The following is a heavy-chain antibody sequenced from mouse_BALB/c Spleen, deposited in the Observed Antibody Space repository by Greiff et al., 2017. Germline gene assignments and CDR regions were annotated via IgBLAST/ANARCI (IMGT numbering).Heavy chain of an antibody. CDR3: SRSTTAVVATDFDY. J-gene: IGHJ2*01. CDR2: INPSTGYT. CDR1: GYTFTSYW. D-gene: IGHD1-1*01. Sequence: VLLQQSGAELAKPGASVKMSCTASGYTFTSYWMHWVKQRPGQGLEWIGYINPSTGYTESNQKFKDKATLTADKSSSTAYMQLSSLTSEDSAVYYCSRSTTAVVATDFDYWGQGTTLTVSS. V-gene: IGHV1-7*01.